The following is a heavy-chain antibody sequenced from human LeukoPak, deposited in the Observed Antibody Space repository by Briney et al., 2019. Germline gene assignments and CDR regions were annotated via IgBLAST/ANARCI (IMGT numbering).Heavy chain of an antibody. V-gene: IGHV7-4-1*02. J-gene: IGHJ3*02. CDR3: AREGIAVAMVMLGAFDI. Sequence: ASVKVSCKASGYTFTSYAMNWVRQAPGQGLEWMGWINTNTGNPTYAQGFTGRFVFSLDTSVSTAYLQISSLKAEDTAVYYCAREGIAVAMVMLGAFDIWGQGTMVAVSS. D-gene: IGHD6-19*01. CDR2: INTNTGNP. CDR1: GYTFTSYA.